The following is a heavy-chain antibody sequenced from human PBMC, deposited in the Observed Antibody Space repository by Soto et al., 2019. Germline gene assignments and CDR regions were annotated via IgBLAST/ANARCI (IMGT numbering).Heavy chain of an antibody. CDR2: MNPNSGNT. V-gene: IGHV1-8*01. Sequence: GASVKVSCKASGYTFTSYDINWVRQATGQGLEWMGWMNPNSGNTGYAQKFQGRVTMTRNTSISTAYMELSSLRSEDTAMYYCARQDGLALSLDYWGQGTLVTVSS. J-gene: IGHJ4*02. D-gene: IGHD3-9*01. CDR3: ARQDGLALSLDY. CDR1: GYTFTSYD.